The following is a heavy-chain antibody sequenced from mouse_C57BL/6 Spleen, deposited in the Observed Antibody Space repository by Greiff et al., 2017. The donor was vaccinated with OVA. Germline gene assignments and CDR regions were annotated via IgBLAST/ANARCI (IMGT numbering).Heavy chain of an antibody. Sequence: VQLKQSGAELVRPGTSVKVSCKASGYAFTNYLIEWVKQRPGQGLEWIGVINPGSGGTNYNEKFKGKATLTADKSSSTAYMQLSSLTSEDSAVYFCARRDYSYAMDYWGQGTSVTVSS. CDR1: GYAFTNYL. CDR3: ARRDYSYAMDY. J-gene: IGHJ4*01. D-gene: IGHD1-1*01. V-gene: IGHV1-54*01. CDR2: INPGSGGT.